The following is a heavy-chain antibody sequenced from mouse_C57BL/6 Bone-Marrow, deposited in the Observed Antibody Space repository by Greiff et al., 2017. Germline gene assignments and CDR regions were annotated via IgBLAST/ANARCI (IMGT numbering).Heavy chain of an antibody. D-gene: IGHD2-3*01. CDR1: GYTFTSYW. CDR2: IYPGSGST. V-gene: IGHV1-55*01. CDR3: ARVDGYEENFAY. J-gene: IGHJ3*01. Sequence: QVQLQQPGAELVKPGASVKMSCKASGYTFTSYWITWVKQRPGQGLEWIGDIYPGSGSTNYNEKFKSKATLTVDTSSSTAYMQLSSLTSEDSAVYYCARVDGYEENFAYWGQGTLVTVSA.